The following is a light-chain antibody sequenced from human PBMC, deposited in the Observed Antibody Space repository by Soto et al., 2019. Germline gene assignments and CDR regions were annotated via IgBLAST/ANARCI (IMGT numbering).Light chain of an antibody. Sequence: EIVLTQSPATLSLSPGVRATLSCRASQSVSSYLAWYQQKPGQAPRLLIYDASNRATGIPARFSGSGSGTDFTLTISSLEPEDFAVYYCQQRSTSFGGGTKVEIK. CDR1: QSVSSY. CDR3: QQRSTS. CDR2: DAS. J-gene: IGKJ4*01. V-gene: IGKV3-11*01.